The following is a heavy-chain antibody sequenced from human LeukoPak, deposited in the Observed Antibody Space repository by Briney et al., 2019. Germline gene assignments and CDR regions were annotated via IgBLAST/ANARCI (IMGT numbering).Heavy chain of an antibody. CDR1: GYTFSSYG. D-gene: IGHD1-1*01. J-gene: IGHJ5*02. CDR3: ARPTGTSLWFDP. V-gene: IGHV1-8*02. Sequence: ASVKVSCKASGYTFSSYGISWVRQATGQGLEWMGWMNPNSGNTGYAQKFQGRVTMTRNTSISTAYMELSSLRSEDTAVYYCARPTGTSLWFDPWGQGTLVTVSS. CDR2: MNPNSGNT.